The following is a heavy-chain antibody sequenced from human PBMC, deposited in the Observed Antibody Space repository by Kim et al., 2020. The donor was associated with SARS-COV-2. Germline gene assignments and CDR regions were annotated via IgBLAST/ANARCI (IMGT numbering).Heavy chain of an antibody. CDR2: INHSGST. CDR3: ARGGITIFGVASRYYYYMDV. J-gene: IGHJ6*03. D-gene: IGHD3-3*01. Sequence: SETLSLTCAVYGGSFSGYYWSWIRQPPGKGLEWIGEINHSGSTNYNPSLKSRVTISVDTSKNQFSLKLSSVTAADTAVYYCARGGITIFGVASRYYYYMDVWGKGTTVTVSS. V-gene: IGHV4-34*01. CDR1: GGSFSGYY.